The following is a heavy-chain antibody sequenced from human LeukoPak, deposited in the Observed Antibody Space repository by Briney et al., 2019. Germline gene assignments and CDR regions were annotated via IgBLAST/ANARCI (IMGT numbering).Heavy chain of an antibody. CDR3: ARDYYDSSGYNDY. D-gene: IGHD3-22*01. CDR2: IIPILGIA. V-gene: IGHV1-69*04. CDR1: GYTFTSYY. J-gene: IGHJ4*02. Sequence: SVKVSCKASGYTFTSYYMHWVRQAPGQGLEWMGRIIPILGIANYAQKFQGRVTITADKSTSTAYMELSSLRSEDTAVYYCARDYYDSSGYNDYWGQGTLVTVSS.